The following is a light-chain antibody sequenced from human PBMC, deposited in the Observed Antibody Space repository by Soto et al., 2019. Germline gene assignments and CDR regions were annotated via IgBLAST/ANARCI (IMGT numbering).Light chain of an antibody. CDR2: GAS. Sequence: EIVLTQSPATLSLSPGERATLSCRASQSVSSYLAWYQQKPGQAPGLLIYGASSRATGIPDRFSGSGSGTDFTLTISRLEPEDFAVYYCQQYDSSPKTFGQGTKVDI. V-gene: IGKV3-20*01. J-gene: IGKJ1*01. CDR1: QSVSSY. CDR3: QQYDSSPKT.